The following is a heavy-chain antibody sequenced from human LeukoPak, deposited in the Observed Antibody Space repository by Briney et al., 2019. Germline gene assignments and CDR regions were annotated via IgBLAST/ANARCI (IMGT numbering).Heavy chain of an antibody. Sequence: ASVKVSCTASGYTFTSYGISWVRQAPGQGLEWMGWISAYNGNTNYAQKLQGRVTMTTDTSTSTAYMELRSLRSDDTAVYYCARGLTAFGELSAPFDYWGQGTLVTVSS. V-gene: IGHV1-18*04. D-gene: IGHD3-10*01. CDR3: ARGLTAFGELSAPFDY. CDR2: ISAYNGNT. CDR1: GYTFTSYG. J-gene: IGHJ4*02.